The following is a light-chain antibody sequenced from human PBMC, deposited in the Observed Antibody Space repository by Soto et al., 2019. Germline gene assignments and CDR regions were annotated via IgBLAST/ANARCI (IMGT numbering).Light chain of an antibody. CDR2: DVD. J-gene: IGLJ2*01. CDR1: SSDVGGYNY. CDR3: SSYTSSSTYV. Sequence: QSVLTQPASVSGSPGQSITISCTGTSSDVGGYNYVSWYQQHPGKAPKLMIYDVDSRPSGVSNRFSGSKSGNTASLTISGLQAEDEADYYCSSYTSSSTYVFGGGTKLTVL. V-gene: IGLV2-14*01.